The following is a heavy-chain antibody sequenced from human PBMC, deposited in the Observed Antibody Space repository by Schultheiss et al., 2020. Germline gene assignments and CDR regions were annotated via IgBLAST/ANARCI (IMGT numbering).Heavy chain of an antibody. D-gene: IGHD1-26*01. V-gene: IGHV3-48*02. CDR1: GFTVSSNY. CDR2: IGFRGDPI. Sequence: GESLKISCAASGFTVSSNYMSWVRQAPGKGLECVSYIGFRGDPIYYADSVKGRFTLSRDNAKNSLSLQMNSLTDEDTAVYYCARSPTQWELEGSWLGPWGQGALVTVAS. J-gene: IGHJ5*02. CDR3: ARSPTQWELEGSWLGP.